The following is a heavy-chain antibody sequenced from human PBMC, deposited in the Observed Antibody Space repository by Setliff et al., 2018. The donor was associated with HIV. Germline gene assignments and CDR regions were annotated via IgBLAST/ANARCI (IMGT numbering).Heavy chain of an antibody. D-gene: IGHD6-19*01. V-gene: IGHV3-13*01. J-gene: IGHJ4*02. CDR3: VRAPPSGWHPSFDS. CDR2: IGTAAYT. CDR1: GFTFSSYD. Sequence: GGSLSLSCAASGFTFSSYDMFWVRQVAGKGVEWVSAIGTAAYTFYPDYVKGRFIISRENAKNSLYLQMNSLRVGDTAVYYCVRAPPSGWHPSFDSWGQGALVTVSS.